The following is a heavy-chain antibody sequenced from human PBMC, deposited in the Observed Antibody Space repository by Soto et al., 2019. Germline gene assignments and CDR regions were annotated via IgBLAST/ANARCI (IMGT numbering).Heavy chain of an antibody. J-gene: IGHJ6*02. CDR1: GFTFSSYA. CDR2: ISYDGSNK. CDR3: ATRPPAGSWGVDV. D-gene: IGHD6-13*01. V-gene: IGHV3-30*09. Sequence: GGSLRLSCAGSGFTFSSYAVHWVRQAPGKGLEWVAVISYDGSNKHYTDSVKGRFAISRDNSKNTLYLQMHSLRPEDTAVYYCATRPPAGSWGVDVGGQGTTVTVSS.